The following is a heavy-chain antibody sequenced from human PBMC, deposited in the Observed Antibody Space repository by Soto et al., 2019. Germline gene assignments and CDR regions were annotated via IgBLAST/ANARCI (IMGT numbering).Heavy chain of an antibody. CDR3: AIDRGAGWYGCFDP. D-gene: IGHD6-19*01. V-gene: IGHV3-33*03. CDR2: MWYDASNR. Sequence: QVQLVESGGGVVQPGRSLRLSCAASRFTITSSGLHWVRQAPGKGLEWLAVMWYDASNRYYADAVKGLFTVSRDISNNTLYLQISRLTAEDTAVYYCAIDRGAGWYGCFDPWGQGTLVTVSP. CDR1: RFTITSSG. J-gene: IGHJ3*01.